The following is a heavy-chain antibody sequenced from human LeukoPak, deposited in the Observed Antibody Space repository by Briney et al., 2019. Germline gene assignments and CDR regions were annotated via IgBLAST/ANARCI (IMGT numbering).Heavy chain of an antibody. J-gene: IGHJ2*01. D-gene: IGHD1-26*01. Sequence: GGSLGLSCAASGFTFSTYGMSWVRQAPGKGLEWVSSITLSGGGTTYVDSVKGRFTITRDNSKNTLYLQMNSLRAEDTAVYYCVKNLLGDAAYSWYFDLWGRGTLVTVSS. CDR2: ITLSGGGT. CDR1: GFTFSTYG. CDR3: VKNLLGDAAYSWYFDL. V-gene: IGHV3-23*01.